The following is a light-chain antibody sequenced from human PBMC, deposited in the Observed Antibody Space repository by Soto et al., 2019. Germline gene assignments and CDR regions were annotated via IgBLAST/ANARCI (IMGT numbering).Light chain of an antibody. Sequence: DIQMTQSPSSLSASVGDRVTITCRASQSIRSYLNWYQQKPGKAPKLLIYTASNLQSGVPSRFSGSGSGTDFTLTISSLQPEDFATYYCHQSYSATTVGGGTKVEIK. CDR2: TAS. J-gene: IGKJ4*01. V-gene: IGKV1-39*01. CDR1: QSIRSY. CDR3: HQSYSATT.